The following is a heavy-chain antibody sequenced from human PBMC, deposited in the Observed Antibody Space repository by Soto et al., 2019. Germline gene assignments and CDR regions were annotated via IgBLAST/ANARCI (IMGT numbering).Heavy chain of an antibody. V-gene: IGHV3-7*04. CDR3: ARQTLRYCSGGSCLTVRAFDI. D-gene: IGHD2-15*01. Sequence: GGSLRLSCAASGFTFSSYWMSWVRQAPGKGLEWVANIKQDGSEKYYVDSVEGRFTISRDNAKNSLYLQMNSLRAEDTAVYYCARQTLRYCSGGSCLTVRAFDIWGQGTMVTVSS. J-gene: IGHJ3*02. CDR2: IKQDGSEK. CDR1: GFTFSSYW.